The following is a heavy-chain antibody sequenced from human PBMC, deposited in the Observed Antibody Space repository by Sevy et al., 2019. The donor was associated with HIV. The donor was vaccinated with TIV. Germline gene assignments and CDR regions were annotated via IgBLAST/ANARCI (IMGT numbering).Heavy chain of an antibody. V-gene: IGHV3-21*01. CDR3: ARSRLGGLYYYDSSGYYSDAFDI. CDR1: GFTFSSYS. J-gene: IGHJ3*02. D-gene: IGHD3-22*01. CDR2: ISSSSSYI. Sequence: GGSLRLSCAASGFTFSSYSMNWVRQAPGKGLEWVSSISSSSSYIYYADSVKGRFTISRDNAKNSLYLQMNSLRAEDTAVYYCARSRLGGLYYYDSSGYYSDAFDIWGQRTMVTVSS.